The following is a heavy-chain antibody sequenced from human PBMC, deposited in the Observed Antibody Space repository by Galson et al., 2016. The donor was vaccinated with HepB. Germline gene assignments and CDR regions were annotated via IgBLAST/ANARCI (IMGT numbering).Heavy chain of an antibody. CDR2: IRSTAYGGTT. CDR3: TKVIYDILTGYRSLSDY. D-gene: IGHD3-9*01. V-gene: IGHV3-49*03. Sequence: SLRLSCAASGFTFSDYAMSWFRQAPGKGLEWVGLIRSTAYGGTTEYAASVKGRFTMSRDDSKSIAYLHINSLKNDDTAVYYCTKVIYDILTGYRSLSDYWGQGTLVTVSS. J-gene: IGHJ4*02. CDR1: GFTFSDYA.